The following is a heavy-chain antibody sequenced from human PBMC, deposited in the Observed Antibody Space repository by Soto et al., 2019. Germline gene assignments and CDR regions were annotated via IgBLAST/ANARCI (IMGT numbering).Heavy chain of an antibody. Sequence: QVQLVQSGAEMKKPGSSVKVSCKASGGSLNNYLITWVRQAPGQGLEWLGEIVPLSGATNSAQKFQGRVTITADDSTKTAYMELRSLRPEDTAIYFCARGGVDTGKFDYWGQGTLVTVSS. J-gene: IGHJ4*02. V-gene: IGHV1-69*01. CDR3: ARGGVDTGKFDY. CDR2: IVPLSGAT. D-gene: IGHD5-18*01. CDR1: GGSLNNYL.